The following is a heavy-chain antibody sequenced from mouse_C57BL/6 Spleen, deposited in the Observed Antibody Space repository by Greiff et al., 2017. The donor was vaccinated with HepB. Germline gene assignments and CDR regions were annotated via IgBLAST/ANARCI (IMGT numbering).Heavy chain of an antibody. V-gene: IGHV6-6*01. Sequence: DVHLVESGGGLVQPGGSMKLSCAASGFTFSDAWMDWVRQSPEKGLEWVAEIRNKANNHATYYAESVKGRFTISRDDSKSSVYLQMNSLRAEDTGIYYCTWWRAYYDYDGYFDYWGQGTTLTVSS. CDR3: TWWRAYYDYDGYFDY. CDR1: GFTFSDAW. D-gene: IGHD2-4*01. CDR2: IRNKANNHAT. J-gene: IGHJ2*01.